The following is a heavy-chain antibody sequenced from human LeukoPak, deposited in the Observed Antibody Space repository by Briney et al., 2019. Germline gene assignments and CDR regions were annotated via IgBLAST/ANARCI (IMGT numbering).Heavy chain of an antibody. CDR1: GGSISSTSYY. CDR3: ARGTLYNWNRIDY. V-gene: IGHV4-39*07. Sequence: SETLSLTCIVSGGSISSTSYYWDWIRQPPGKGLEWIGSVYYDGSTFTNPSLKSRVSMSVDTSKNQFSLKLSSVTAADTAVYYCARGTLYNWNRIDYWGQGTLVTVSS. CDR2: VYYDGST. J-gene: IGHJ4*02. D-gene: IGHD1-1*01.